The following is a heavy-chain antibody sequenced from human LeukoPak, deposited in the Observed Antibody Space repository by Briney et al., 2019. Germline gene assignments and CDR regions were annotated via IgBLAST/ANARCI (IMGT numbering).Heavy chain of an antibody. CDR3: ARRAGAYSHPYDY. CDR1: GFTFSSYD. J-gene: IGHJ4*02. V-gene: IGHV3-30*03. Sequence: GRSLRLSCAASGFTFSSYDMHWVRQAPGKGLEWVAVISYDGGNKYYADSVKGRFTISRDNAKNSLYLQMNSLRAEDTAVYYCARRAGAYSHPYDYWGQGTLVTVSS. D-gene: IGHD4/OR15-4a*01. CDR2: ISYDGGNK.